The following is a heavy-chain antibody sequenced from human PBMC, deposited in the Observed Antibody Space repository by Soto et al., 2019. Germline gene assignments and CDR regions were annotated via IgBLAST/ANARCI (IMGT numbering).Heavy chain of an antibody. CDR1: GFIFSNYA. Sequence: DVQLLESGGDLVQPGGSLRLSCAASGFIFSNYAMSWVSQAPGKGLEWVSLIPGSGGPTNYADSVKGRFTVPRDNSKNILILQMNSLRAEDTAVYYSVKDFRAGYDWTHDWGQGTLVTVSS. CDR3: VKDFRAGYDWTHD. D-gene: IGHD5-12*01. V-gene: IGHV3-23*01. CDR2: IPGSGGPT. J-gene: IGHJ4*02.